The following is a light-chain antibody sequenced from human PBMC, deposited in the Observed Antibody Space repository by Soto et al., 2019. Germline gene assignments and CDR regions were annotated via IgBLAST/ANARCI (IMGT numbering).Light chain of an antibody. CDR1: SSDVGTYNL. CDR2: EGS. Sequence: ALTQPASVSGSPGQSITISCTGTSSDVGTYNLVSWYQQHPGKAPKLMIYEGSKRPSGVSNRFSGSKSGSTASLTISGLQAEDEADYYCCSYAGSSTFVFGGGTKLTVL. V-gene: IGLV2-23*03. J-gene: IGLJ2*01. CDR3: CSYAGSSTFV.